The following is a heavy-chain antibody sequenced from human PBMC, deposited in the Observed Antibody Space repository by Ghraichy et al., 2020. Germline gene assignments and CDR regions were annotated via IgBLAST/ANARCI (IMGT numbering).Heavy chain of an antibody. CDR1: GGSISSYY. J-gene: IGHJ3*02. CDR2: IYYSRST. V-gene: IGHV4-59*01. CDR3: ARSPDIVATIDAFDI. Sequence: SETLSLTCTVSGGSISSYYWSWIRQPPGKGLEWIGYIYYSRSTNYNPSLKSRVTISVDTSKNQFSLKLSSVTAADTAVYYCARSPDIVATIDAFDIWGQGTMVTVSS. D-gene: IGHD5-12*01.